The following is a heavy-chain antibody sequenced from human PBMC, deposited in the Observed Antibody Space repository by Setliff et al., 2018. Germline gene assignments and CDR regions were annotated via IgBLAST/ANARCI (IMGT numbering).Heavy chain of an antibody. CDR2: VFSGDSDT. V-gene: IGHV5-51*01. J-gene: IGHJ3*02. Sequence: GESLKISCKGSGYRFTTYWIGWVRQMPGKGLEWMGIVFSGDSDTRYSPSFQGQVTMSADKSINTAYLQWSSLKASDTAMYYCARLGVPASHDAFDIWGQGTMVTVSS. CDR3: ARLGVPASHDAFDI. D-gene: IGHD2-2*01. CDR1: GYRFTTYW.